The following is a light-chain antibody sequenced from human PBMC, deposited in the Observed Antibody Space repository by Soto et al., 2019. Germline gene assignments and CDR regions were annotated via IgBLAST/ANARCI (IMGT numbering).Light chain of an antibody. J-gene: IGLJ2*01. CDR2: DNT. Sequence: QSVLTQPPSVSGAPGQRVTISCTGSSSNLGAGYDVHWYQQLPGTAPKLLICDNTNRPSGVPDRFSGSKSGTSASLAITGLQAEDEAYYYCQSYDSSLSGSKVFGGGTKVTVL. V-gene: IGLV1-40*01. CDR3: QSYDSSLSGSKV. CDR1: SSNLGAGYD.